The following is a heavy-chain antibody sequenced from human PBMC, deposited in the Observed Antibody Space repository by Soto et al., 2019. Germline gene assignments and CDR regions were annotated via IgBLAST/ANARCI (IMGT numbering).Heavy chain of an antibody. Sequence: SETLSLTCAFSGCSISSSNWWSWVRQPPGKGLEWIGESYHSGSTKYNPSLKSRVTISVDKSKNQFSLKLSSVTAADTAVYYCARVSGSYYYGMDVWGQGTTVTSP. V-gene: IGHV4-4*02. CDR3: ARVSGSYYYGMDV. CDR2: SYHSGST. J-gene: IGHJ6*02. CDR1: GCSISSSNW.